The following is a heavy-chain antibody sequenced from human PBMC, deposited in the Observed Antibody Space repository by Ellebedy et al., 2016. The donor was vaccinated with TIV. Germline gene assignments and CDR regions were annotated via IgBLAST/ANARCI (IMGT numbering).Heavy chain of an antibody. J-gene: IGHJ4*02. V-gene: IGHV4-59*02. D-gene: IGHD3-16*01. CDR2: IYYGVTT. CDR3: ARELGGIDWETLGY. Sequence: MPSETLSLTCDVSGASVKNDYWSWVRQPPMKGLEWIGYIYYGVTTSYNPSLGNRVTMSLDKSKNQFSLKVASVTAADTAVYYCARELGGIDWETLGYWGQGALVIVSS. CDR1: GASVKNDY.